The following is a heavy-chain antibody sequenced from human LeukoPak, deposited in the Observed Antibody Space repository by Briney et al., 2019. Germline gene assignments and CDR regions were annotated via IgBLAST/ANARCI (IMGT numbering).Heavy chain of an antibody. D-gene: IGHD5-18*01. CDR2: ISGSGGST. V-gene: IGHV3-23*01. CDR1: GFTFSSYA. CDR3: ARDIADTAYHNYGMDV. Sequence: PGGSLRLSCAASGFTFSSYAMSWVRQAPGKGLEWVSAISGSGGSTYYADSVKGRFTISRDNSKNTLYLQMNSLRAEDTAVYYCARDIADTAYHNYGMDVWGQGTTVTVSS. J-gene: IGHJ6*02.